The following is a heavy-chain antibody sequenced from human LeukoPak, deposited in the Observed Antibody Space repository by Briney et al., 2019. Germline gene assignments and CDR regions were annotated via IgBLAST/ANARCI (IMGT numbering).Heavy chain of an antibody. CDR1: GGSISSYY. V-gene: IGHV4-59*01. D-gene: IGHD2-15*01. Sequence: PSETLSLTCTVSGGSISSYYWSWIRQPPGKGLEWIGYIYYSGSTNYNPSLKSRVTISVDTSKNQFSLKLSSVAAADTAVYYCARDNCSGGSCYPDYWGQGTLVTVSS. CDR3: ARDNCSGGSCYPDY. CDR2: IYYSGST. J-gene: IGHJ4*02.